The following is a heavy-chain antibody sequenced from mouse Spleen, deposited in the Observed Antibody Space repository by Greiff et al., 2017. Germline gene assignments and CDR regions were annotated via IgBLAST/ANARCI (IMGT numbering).Heavy chain of an antibody. D-gene: IGHD2-2*01. J-gene: IGHJ4*01. V-gene: IGHV2S3*01. Sequence: VQRVESGPGLVAPSQSLFITCTVSGFSLTSYEINWVRQPPGKGLEWLGVIWTGGSTNYNSALISRLSISKENSKSLVFLKMNSLQTDDTAIYYCVRGGGYDAVFPMDYWGQGTSVTVSS. CDR1: GFSLTSYE. CDR3: VRGGGYDAVFPMDY. CDR2: IWTGGST.